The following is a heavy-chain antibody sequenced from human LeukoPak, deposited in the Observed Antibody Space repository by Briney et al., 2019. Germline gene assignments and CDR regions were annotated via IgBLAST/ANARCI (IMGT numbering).Heavy chain of an antibody. Sequence: SQTLSLTCAVSGDSISSNSAAWHWIRQSPSRGLEWLERTYYRSKWYNDYAVSVKSRITINPDTSKNQFSLQLNSVTPEDTAVYYCARDRAVAGNVFDYWGQGTLVTVSS. D-gene: IGHD6-19*01. J-gene: IGHJ4*02. CDR3: ARDRAVAGNVFDY. V-gene: IGHV6-1*01. CDR1: GDSISSNSAA. CDR2: TYYRSKWYN.